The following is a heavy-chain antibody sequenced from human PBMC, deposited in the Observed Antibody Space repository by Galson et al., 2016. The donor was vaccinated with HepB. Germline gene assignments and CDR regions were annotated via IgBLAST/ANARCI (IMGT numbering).Heavy chain of an antibody. CDR2: IKQDGSEK. Sequence: SLRLSCAASGFAFSSYWMSWVRQAPGKGLEWVANIKQDGSEKYYVDSVKGRFTISRDNAKNSLYLQMNSLRAEDTAVYYCARDLLNLAAPDYWGQGTLVTVSS. CDR1: GFAFSSYW. J-gene: IGHJ4*02. CDR3: ARDLLNLAAPDY. V-gene: IGHV3-7*03. D-gene: IGHD6-13*01.